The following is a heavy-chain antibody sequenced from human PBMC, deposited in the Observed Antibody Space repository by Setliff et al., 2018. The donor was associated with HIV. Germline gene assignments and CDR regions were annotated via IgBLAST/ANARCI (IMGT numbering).Heavy chain of an antibody. CDR3: ARRTIDYYYMDV. CDR2: FDPELGET. J-gene: IGHJ6*03. Sequence: ASVKVSCKVSGYTLTKLSMHWVRQAPGKGLEWMGGFDPELGETFFAQRFQGRITMTGDTSADTAYMELRSLRSDDTAVYYCARRTIDYYYMDVWGKGTTVTVSS. CDR1: GYTLTKLS. V-gene: IGHV1-24*01.